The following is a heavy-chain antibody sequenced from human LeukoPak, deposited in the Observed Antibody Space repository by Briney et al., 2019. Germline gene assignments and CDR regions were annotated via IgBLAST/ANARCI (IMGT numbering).Heavy chain of an antibody. CDR2: ISSSGSTI. V-gene: IGHV3-11*01. D-gene: IGHD4-17*01. CDR1: GFTFSDYY. Sequence: GGSLRLSCAASGFTFSDYYMSWIRQAPGKGLEWVSYISSSGSTIYYADSVKGRFTISRDNAKNSLYLQMNSLRAEDTAVYYCARVPDYEFPNWFDPWGQGTLVTVSS. J-gene: IGHJ5*02. CDR3: ARVPDYEFPNWFDP.